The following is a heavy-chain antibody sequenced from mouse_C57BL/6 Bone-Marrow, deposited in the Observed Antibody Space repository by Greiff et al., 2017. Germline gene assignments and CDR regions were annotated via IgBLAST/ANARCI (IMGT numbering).Heavy chain of an antibody. CDR3: ARERSKGAMDY. J-gene: IGHJ4*01. V-gene: IGHV1-7*01. Sequence: VQLLESGAELAKPGASVKLSCKASGYTFTSYWMHWVKQRPGQGLAWIGYINPSSGNTKYNQKFKDKATLTADKSASTAYMQLSSLTYEDTSVYYCARERSKGAMDYWGQGTSVTVSS. CDR1: GYTFTSYW. CDR2: INPSSGNT. D-gene: IGHD1-3*01.